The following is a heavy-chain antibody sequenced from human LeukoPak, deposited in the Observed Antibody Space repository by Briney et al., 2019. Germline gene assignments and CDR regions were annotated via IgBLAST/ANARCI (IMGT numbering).Heavy chain of an antibody. J-gene: IGHJ4*02. Sequence: PGGSLRLSCVASGFTFSSYSMNWVRQAPGKGLEWVSSISRSSSYINYADSLKGRFTISRDNAKNSVYLQMNSLRTEDTALYYCAKDEGHSYGPYFDYWGQGTLVTVSS. CDR2: ISRSSSYI. V-gene: IGHV3-21*04. CDR1: GFTFSSYS. D-gene: IGHD5-18*01. CDR3: AKDEGHSYGPYFDY.